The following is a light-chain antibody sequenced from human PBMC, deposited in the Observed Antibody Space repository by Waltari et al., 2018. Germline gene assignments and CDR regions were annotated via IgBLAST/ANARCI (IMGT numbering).Light chain of an antibody. CDR2: HAA. CDR1: QSISKY. CDR3: QKYESLPAT. Sequence: EIVLTQSPGTLSLSPGERATLSCRASQSISKYLAWYQQKPGQAPRLLIFHAATRATGIPDRCSGSGSGTDFSLIISRLEPEDFVVYYCQKYESLPATFGQGTKVEIK. J-gene: IGKJ1*01. V-gene: IGKV3-20*01.